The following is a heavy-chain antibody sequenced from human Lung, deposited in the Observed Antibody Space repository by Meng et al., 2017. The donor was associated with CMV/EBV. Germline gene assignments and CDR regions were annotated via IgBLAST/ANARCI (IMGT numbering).Heavy chain of an antibody. J-gene: IGHJ6*02. CDR2: ISSRSSYI. CDR1: GFTFSSYS. D-gene: IGHD2-2*01. V-gene: IGHV3-21*01. CDR3: AREFCSSSSCYPPAF. Sequence: GGSLRLXCAASGFTFSSYSINWVRQAPGKGLEWVSSISSRSSYIYYADSVKGRFTISRDNAKNSLYLQMNSLRDEDTAVYYCAREFCSSSSCYPPAFWGQGTXVNVSS.